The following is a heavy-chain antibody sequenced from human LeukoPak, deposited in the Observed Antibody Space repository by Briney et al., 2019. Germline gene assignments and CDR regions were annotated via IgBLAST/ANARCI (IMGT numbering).Heavy chain of an antibody. CDR2: IYYSGST. D-gene: IGHD6-13*01. Sequence: PSETLSLTCAGCGGSILSYYWSWIRQPPGKGLAWIGYIYYSGSTNYNPSLKSRVTISVDTSKNQFSLKLLSVTAADTAVYYCARGMQQLYHFDSWGRGTLVTVSS. V-gene: IGHV4-59*01. CDR1: GGSILSYY. CDR3: ARGMQQLYHFDS. J-gene: IGHJ4*02.